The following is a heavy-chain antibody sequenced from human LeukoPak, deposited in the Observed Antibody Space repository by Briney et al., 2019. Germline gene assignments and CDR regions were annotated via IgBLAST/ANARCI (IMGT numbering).Heavy chain of an antibody. Sequence: SETLSLTCTVSGGSISSYYWSWIRQPPGKGLEWIGYIYYSGNTNYNPSLKSRVTMSVDTSKNQFSLKLNSLTAADTAVYYCARSVLDETYYMDVWGKGTSVTVSS. J-gene: IGHJ6*03. CDR3: ARSVLDETYYMDV. CDR2: IYYSGNT. D-gene: IGHD3-16*01. CDR1: GGSISSYY. V-gene: IGHV4-59*12.